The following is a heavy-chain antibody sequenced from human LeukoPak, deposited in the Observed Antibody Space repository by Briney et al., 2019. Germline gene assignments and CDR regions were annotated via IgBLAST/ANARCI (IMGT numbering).Heavy chain of an antibody. CDR2: IIPIFGTA. Sequence: ASVTVSCKASGGTFSSYAISWVRQAPGQGLEWMGGIIPIFGTANYAQKFQGRVTITTDESTSTAYMELSSLRSEDTAVYYCASTNYYDSSGYYLFDYWGQGTLVTVSS. CDR1: GGTFSSYA. CDR3: ASTNYYDSSGYYLFDY. D-gene: IGHD3-22*01. J-gene: IGHJ4*02. V-gene: IGHV1-69*05.